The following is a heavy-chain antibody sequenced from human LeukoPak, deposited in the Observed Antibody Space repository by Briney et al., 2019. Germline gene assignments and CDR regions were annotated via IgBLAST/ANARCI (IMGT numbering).Heavy chain of an antibody. D-gene: IGHD2-8*02. CDR3: AKAYWDDDAFDI. CDR1: GFTVSSNY. Sequence: PGGSLRLSCAASGFTVSSNYMSWVRQAPGKGLEWVAVISYDGSNKYYADSVKGRFTISRDNSKNTLYLQMNSLRAEDTAVYYCAKAYWDDDAFDIWGQGTMVTVSS. V-gene: IGHV3-30*18. J-gene: IGHJ3*02. CDR2: ISYDGSNK.